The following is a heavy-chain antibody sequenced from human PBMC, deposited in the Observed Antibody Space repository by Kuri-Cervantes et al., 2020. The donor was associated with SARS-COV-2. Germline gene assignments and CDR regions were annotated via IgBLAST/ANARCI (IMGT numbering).Heavy chain of an antibody. CDR3: ASLAVAGTRAFDI. J-gene: IGHJ3*02. V-gene: IGHV4-30-4*08. CDR1: GGSLRSGDYY. D-gene: IGHD6-19*01. Sequence: SETLSLTCAVSGGSLRSGDYYWTWVRQPPGKGLEWIGNIYYSGSAFYNPSLKSRVSMSLDMSKSQFSLKLSSVTAADTAVYYCASLAVAGTRAFDIWGQGTMVTVSS. CDR2: IYYSGSA.